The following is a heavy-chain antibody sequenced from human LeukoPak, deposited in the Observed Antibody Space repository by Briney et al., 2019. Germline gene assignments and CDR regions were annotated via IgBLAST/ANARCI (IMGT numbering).Heavy chain of an antibody. CDR2: IIPILNTP. CDR3: ATGDTILYYFDF. CDR1: GGSFTTYD. V-gene: IGHV1-69*13. Sequence: SVKVSCKASGGSFTTYDISWVRQAPGQGLEWLGGIIPILNTPNYAQKFQGRITITADESTSTAYMELSSLRSEDTAVYYCATGDTILYYFDFWGQGTLVTVSS. J-gene: IGHJ4*02. D-gene: IGHD1-26*01.